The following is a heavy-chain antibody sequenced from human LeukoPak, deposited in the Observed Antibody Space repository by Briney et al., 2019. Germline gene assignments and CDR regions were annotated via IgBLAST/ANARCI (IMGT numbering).Heavy chain of an antibody. V-gene: IGHV3-64*01. Sequence: PGGSLRLSCAASGFTFSSYAMHWVRQAPGKGLEYVSAISSNGGSTYYANSVKGRFTISRDNSKNTLYLQMGSLRAEDMAVYYCARDAAVAATGFDYWGQGTLVTVSS. J-gene: IGHJ4*02. CDR2: ISSNGGST. D-gene: IGHD6-19*01. CDR3: ARDAAVAATGFDY. CDR1: GFTFSSYA.